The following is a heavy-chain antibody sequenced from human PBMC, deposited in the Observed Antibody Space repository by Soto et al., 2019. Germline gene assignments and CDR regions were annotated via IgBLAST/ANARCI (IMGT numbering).Heavy chain of an antibody. CDR3: ARGTAISGTRAFDP. V-gene: IGHV6-1*01. CDR1: GDSVSSNSAA. CDR2: TYYRSKWYN. J-gene: IGHJ5*02. D-gene: IGHD1-1*01. Sequence: SQTLSLTCAISGDSVSSNSAAWNWIRQSPPRGLEWLGRTYYRSKWYNDYAVSVKSRITINPDTSKNHFSLQLNSVTPEDTAVYYCARGTAISGTRAFDPWGQGTLVTVSS.